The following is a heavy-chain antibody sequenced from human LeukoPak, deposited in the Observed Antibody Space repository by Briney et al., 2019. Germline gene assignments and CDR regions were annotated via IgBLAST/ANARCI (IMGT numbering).Heavy chain of an antibody. D-gene: IGHD2-15*01. Sequence: GGSLRLSCAASGFTFSSYGMHWVRQAPGKGLEWVAVIWYDGGNKYYADSVKGRFTISRDNSKNTLYLQMNSLRAEDTAVYYCAKADCSGGSCPLGDYWGQGTLVTVSS. J-gene: IGHJ4*02. V-gene: IGHV3-33*06. CDR2: IWYDGGNK. CDR1: GFTFSSYG. CDR3: AKADCSGGSCPLGDY.